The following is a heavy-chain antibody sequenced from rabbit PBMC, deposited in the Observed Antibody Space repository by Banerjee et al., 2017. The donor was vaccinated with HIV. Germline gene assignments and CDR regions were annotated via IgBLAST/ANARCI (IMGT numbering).Heavy chain of an antibody. D-gene: IGHD4-1*01. J-gene: IGHJ4*01. CDR3: ARIDPRYYSSDWDYFNL. CDR2: IYGGKGST. Sequence: QSLEESGGDLVKPGASLTLTCTASGFTLSSYWMCWVRQAPGKGLEWIGIIYGGKGSTDYASWVNGRFTISSDNAQNTVDLQVNSLTAADTATYFCARIDPRYYSSDWDYFNLWGQGTLVTVS. V-gene: IGHV1S7*01. CDR1: GFTLSSYW.